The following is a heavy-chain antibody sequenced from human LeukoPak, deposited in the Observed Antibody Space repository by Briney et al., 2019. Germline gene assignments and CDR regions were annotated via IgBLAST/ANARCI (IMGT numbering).Heavy chain of an antibody. CDR2: IKSKGDGGTT. V-gene: IGHV3-15*01. Sequence: KPGGSLRLSCAASGFTFISGWMGWVRQAPGKGLEWVGRIKSKGDGGTTDYAAPVKGRFIVSRDDSKNTLYLQMSSLKTEDTALYYCTTDRGIVEPPLFDYWGQGILVTVSS. J-gene: IGHJ4*02. D-gene: IGHD1-26*01. CDR3: TTDRGIVEPPLFDY. CDR1: GFTFISGW.